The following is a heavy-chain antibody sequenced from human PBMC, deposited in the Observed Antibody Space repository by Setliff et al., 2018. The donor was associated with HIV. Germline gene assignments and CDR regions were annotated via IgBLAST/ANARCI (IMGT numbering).Heavy chain of an antibody. V-gene: IGHV4-34*01. D-gene: IGHD3-10*01. J-gene: IGHJ1*01. CDR3: ARGPSLWFGELPFQH. CDR2: INHSGST. Sequence: SETLSLTCAVYGGSFSGYYWSWIRQPPGKGLEWIGEINHSGSTNYNPPLKSRVTISVDTSKNQFSLKLSSVTAADTAVYYCARGPSLWFGELPFQHWGQGTLVTVSS. CDR1: GGSFSGYY.